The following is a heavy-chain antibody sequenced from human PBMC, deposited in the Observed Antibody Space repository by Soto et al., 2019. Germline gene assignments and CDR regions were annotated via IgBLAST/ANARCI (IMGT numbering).Heavy chain of an antibody. CDR3: ARDGDGYNN. CDR2: IYSSGGT. J-gene: IGHJ4*02. D-gene: IGHD5-12*01. V-gene: IGHV4-61*01. CDR1: GGSVTSGSYY. Sequence: PLETLSLTCSVSGGSVTSGSYYWSWIRQPPGKGLEWIGYIYSSGGTSYNPSLKSRVTISVDTSKNQFSLKLTSVTAADTAVYYCARDGDGYNNWGQGTLVTVSS.